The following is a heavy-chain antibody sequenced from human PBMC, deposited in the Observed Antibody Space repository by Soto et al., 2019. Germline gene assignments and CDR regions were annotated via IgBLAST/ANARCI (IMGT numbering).Heavy chain of an antibody. D-gene: IGHD6-19*01. V-gene: IGHV3-66*04. J-gene: IGHJ4*02. CDR3: AGQWLAANFDY. Sequence: EVQLVESGGGLVQPGGSLRLSCAASGFTVSSNYMSWVRQAPGKGLEWVSDINRGGSTYYADSVKGRFSISRDNSKNPLHLQMTSLRAEDTAVYYCAGQWLAANFDYWGQGTLVAVSS. CDR1: GFTVSSNY. CDR2: INRGGST.